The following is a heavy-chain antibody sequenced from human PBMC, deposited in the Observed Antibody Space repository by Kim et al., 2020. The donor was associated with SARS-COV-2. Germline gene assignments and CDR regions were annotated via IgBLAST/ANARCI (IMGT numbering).Heavy chain of an antibody. D-gene: IGHD6-19*01. CDR3: ARDRIAVAGIYYGLDV. J-gene: IGHJ6*02. V-gene: IGHV3-30*01. Sequence: SVKGRFTISRDNSKNTLYLQMNSLRTEDTAVYYCARDRIAVAGIYYGLDVWGQGTTVTVSS.